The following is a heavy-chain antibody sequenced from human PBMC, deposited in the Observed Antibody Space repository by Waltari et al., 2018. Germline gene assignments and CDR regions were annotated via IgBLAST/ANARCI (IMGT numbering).Heavy chain of an antibody. J-gene: IGHJ6*02. D-gene: IGHD1-26*01. V-gene: IGHV4-39*07. CDR1: GGSISSSSYY. CDR2: IYYSGST. CDR3: ARDHAQIVTGNYYGMDV. Sequence: QLQLQESGPGLVKPSETLSLTCTVSGGSISSSSYYWGWIRQPPGKGLEWIGSIYYSGSTYYNPSLKSRVTISVDTSKNQFSLKLSSVTAADTAVYYCARDHAQIVTGNYYGMDVWGQGTTVTVSS.